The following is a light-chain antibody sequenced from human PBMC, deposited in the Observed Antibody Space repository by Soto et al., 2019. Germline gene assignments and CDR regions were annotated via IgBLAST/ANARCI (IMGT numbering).Light chain of an antibody. CDR1: QSVSSTY. CDR3: QVYGSSPKT. Sequence: EIVLTQSPGTLSLSPGERATLSCRASQSVSSTYLAWYQQKPGQAPRLLMYGVSTRDTGIPDRFSGSGAGTDFTLTISRLEPGDFAVYYCQVYGSSPKTFGQGTKVEFK. CDR2: GVS. V-gene: IGKV3-20*01. J-gene: IGKJ1*01.